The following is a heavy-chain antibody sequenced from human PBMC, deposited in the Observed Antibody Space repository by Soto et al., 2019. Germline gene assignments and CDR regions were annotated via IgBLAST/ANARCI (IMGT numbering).Heavy chain of an antibody. CDR1: GYTFTNYW. J-gene: IGHJ6*02. CDR3: AASIFYYGMDV. Sequence: GESLKISCKGSGYTFTNYWIGWVRQMPGKGPEWMGIIYPGDSDTKYNPSFQGQVTISADKTITTTYLQWSSLKASDTAIYYCAASIFYYGMDVWGQGTTVTVSS. V-gene: IGHV5-51*01. CDR2: IYPGDSDT.